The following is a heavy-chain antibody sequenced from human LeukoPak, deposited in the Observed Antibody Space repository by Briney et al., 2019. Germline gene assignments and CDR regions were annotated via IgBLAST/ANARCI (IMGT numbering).Heavy chain of an antibody. CDR3: ASGSLTYYYDSSGYTDFDY. Sequence: GASVKVSCKASGYTFTSYGISWVRQAPGQGLEWMGLISAYNGNTNYAQKLQGRVTMTTDTSTSTAYMELRSLRSDDTAVYYCASGSLTYYYDSSGYTDFDYWGQGTLVTVSS. CDR1: GYTFTSYG. V-gene: IGHV1-18*01. D-gene: IGHD3-22*01. CDR2: ISAYNGNT. J-gene: IGHJ4*02.